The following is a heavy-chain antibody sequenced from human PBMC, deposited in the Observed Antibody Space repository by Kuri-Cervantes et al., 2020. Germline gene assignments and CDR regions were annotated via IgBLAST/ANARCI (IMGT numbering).Heavy chain of an antibody. CDR1: GFTFSDYY. V-gene: IGHV3-11*01. J-gene: IGHJ5*02. Sequence: GESLKISCAASGFTFSDYYMSWIRQAPGKGLEWVSYISSSGSTIYYADSVKGRFTISRDNSNNVLFLQMDSLRVEDTAVYYCAKPSVWGAGWFDPWGQGTLVIVSS. CDR3: AKPSVWGAGWFDP. D-gene: IGHD3-16*01. CDR2: ISSSGSTI.